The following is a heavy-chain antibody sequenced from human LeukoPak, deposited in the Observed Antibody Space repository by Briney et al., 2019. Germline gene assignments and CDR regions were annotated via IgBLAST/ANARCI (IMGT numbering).Heavy chain of an antibody. Sequence: GASVKVSCKASGGTFSCYAISWVRQAPGQGLEWMGGIIPIFGTANYAQKFQGRVTITADESTSTAYMELSSLRSEDTAVYYCARERIAVAGTGWFDPWGQGTLVTVSS. CDR2: IIPIFGTA. V-gene: IGHV1-69*13. J-gene: IGHJ5*02. CDR3: ARERIAVAGTGWFDP. CDR1: GGTFSCYA. D-gene: IGHD6-19*01.